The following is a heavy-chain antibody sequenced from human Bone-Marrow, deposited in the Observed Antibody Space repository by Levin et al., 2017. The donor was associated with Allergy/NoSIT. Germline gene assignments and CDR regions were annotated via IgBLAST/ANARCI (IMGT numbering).Heavy chain of an antibody. CDR1: GGTFSSYA. CDR3: ASPRTVATIIGNDYYYYGMDV. CDR2: IIPIFGTA. J-gene: IGHJ6*02. V-gene: IGHV1-69*13. Sequence: ASVKVSCKASGGTFSSYAISWVRQAPGQGLEWMGGIIPIFGTANYAQKFQGRVTITADESTSTAYMELSSLRSEDTAVYYCASPRTVATIIGNDYYYYGMDVWGQGTTVTVSS. D-gene: IGHD5-12*01.